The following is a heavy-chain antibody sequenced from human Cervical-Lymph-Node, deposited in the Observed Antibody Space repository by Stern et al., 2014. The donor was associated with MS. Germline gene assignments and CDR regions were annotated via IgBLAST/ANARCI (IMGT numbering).Heavy chain of an antibody. V-gene: IGHV1-18*01. CDR3: ARDRGIVGNITGDY. Sequence: VQLVESGVEVKKPGASVKVSCKASGFTFRNYGFSWVRQAPGQGLEWMGWISAYNGNLDFAQKFQGRLTMTTDTSTSTVYMELRNLRSDDTAVYYCARDRGIVGNITGDYWGQGTLVTVSS. CDR1: GFTFRNYG. CDR2: ISAYNGNL. D-gene: IGHD1-26*01. J-gene: IGHJ4*02.